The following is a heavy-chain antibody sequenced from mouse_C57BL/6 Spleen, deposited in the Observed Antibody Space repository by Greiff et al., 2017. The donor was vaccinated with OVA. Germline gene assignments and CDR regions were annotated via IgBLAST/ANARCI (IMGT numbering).Heavy chain of an antibody. D-gene: IGHD2-1*01. V-gene: IGHV1-52*01. Sequence: VQLQQSGAELVRPGSSVKLSCKASGYTFTSYWMHWVKQRPIQGLEWIGNIDPSDSETHYNQKFKDKATLTVDKSSSTAYMQLSSLTSEDSAVYYCASYYGNPFAYWGQGTLVTVSA. CDR2: IDPSDSET. J-gene: IGHJ3*01. CDR3: ASYYGNPFAY. CDR1: GYTFTSYW.